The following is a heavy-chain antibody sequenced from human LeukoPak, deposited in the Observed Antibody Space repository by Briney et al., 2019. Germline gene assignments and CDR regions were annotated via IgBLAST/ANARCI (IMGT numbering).Heavy chain of an antibody. J-gene: IGHJ4*02. V-gene: IGHV4-34*01. CDR1: GGCFSGYY. CDR3: ARTWSWSNFDY. Sequence: SETLSLTCAVYGGCFSGYYWSWIRQPPGKGLEWIGEINHSGSTNYNPSLKSRVTISVDTSKNQFSLKLSSVTAADTAVYYCARTWSWSNFDYWGQGTLVTVSS. CDR2: INHSGST. D-gene: IGHD6-13*01.